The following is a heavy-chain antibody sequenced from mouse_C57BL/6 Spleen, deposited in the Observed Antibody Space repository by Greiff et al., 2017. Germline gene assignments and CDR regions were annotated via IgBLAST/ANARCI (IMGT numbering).Heavy chain of an antibody. CDR1: GYTFTDYE. Sequence: QVHVKQSGAELVRPGASVTLSCKASGYTFTDYEMHWVKQTPVHGLEWIGAIDPETGGTAYNQKFKGKAILTADKSSSTAYMELRSLTSEDAAVYYCTREEMDYYSTYFDYWGQGTTLTVSS. CDR3: TREEMDYYSTYFDY. V-gene: IGHV1-15*01. CDR2: IDPETGGT. J-gene: IGHJ2*01. D-gene: IGHD2-5*01.